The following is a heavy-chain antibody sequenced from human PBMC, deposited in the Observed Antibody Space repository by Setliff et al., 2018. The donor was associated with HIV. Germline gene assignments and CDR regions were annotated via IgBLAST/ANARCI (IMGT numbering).Heavy chain of an antibody. Sequence: ASVKVSCKASGYTFTGYFIHWVRQAPGQGLEWMAWINPKNGGTNYAQQFQGRVTVTRGTSITTAYMELSRLTSDDTAVYYCARVLAGLNWFDPWGQGTLVTV. V-gene: IGHV1-2*02. D-gene: IGHD2-15*01. CDR3: ARVLAGLNWFDP. CDR2: INPKNGGT. CDR1: GYTFTGYF. J-gene: IGHJ5*02.